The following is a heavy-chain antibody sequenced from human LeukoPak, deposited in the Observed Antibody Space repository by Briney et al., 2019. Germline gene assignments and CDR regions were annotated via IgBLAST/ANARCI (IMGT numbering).Heavy chain of an antibody. CDR1: GGSVGSDY. CDR3: AKYGNSGWVIDN. Sequence: PSETLSLTCTVSGGSVGSDYWTWIRQPPGKGLEYIGYIYYTGGTNYNPSLKSRVTISVDTSKNQFSLKLSSVTAADTAVYFCAKYGNSGWVIDNWGQGTLVTVSS. D-gene: IGHD6-19*01. V-gene: IGHV4-59*08. J-gene: IGHJ4*02. CDR2: IYYTGGT.